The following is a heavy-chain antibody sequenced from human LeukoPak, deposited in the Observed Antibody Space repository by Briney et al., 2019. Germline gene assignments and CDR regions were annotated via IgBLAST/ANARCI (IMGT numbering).Heavy chain of an antibody. CDR2: INPNSGGT. CDR1: GYTFTGYY. J-gene: IGHJ4*02. V-gene: IGHV1-2*04. CDR3: ARSRTRDYYGSGSYYREGFYFDY. D-gene: IGHD3-10*01. Sequence: ASVKVSCKASGYTFTGYYMHWVRQAPGQGLEWMGWINPNSGGTNYAQKFQGWVTMTRDTSISTAYTELSRLRSDDTAVYYCARSRTRDYYGSGSYYREGFYFDYWGQGTLVTVSS.